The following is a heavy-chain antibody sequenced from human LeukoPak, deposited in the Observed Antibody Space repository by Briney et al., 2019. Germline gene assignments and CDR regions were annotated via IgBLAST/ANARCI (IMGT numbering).Heavy chain of an antibody. V-gene: IGHV3-23*01. CDR1: GFTFSSYA. CDR3: ARHRAGYYDTSGYYYDY. J-gene: IGHJ4*02. Sequence: GGSLRLSCAASGFTFSSYAMSWVRQAPGKGLEWVSAISGSGGSTYYADSVKGRFTISRDNSKNTLYLQMNSLRAEDTAVYYCARHRAGYYDTSGYYYDYWGQGTLVTVSS. D-gene: IGHD3-22*01. CDR2: ISGSGGST.